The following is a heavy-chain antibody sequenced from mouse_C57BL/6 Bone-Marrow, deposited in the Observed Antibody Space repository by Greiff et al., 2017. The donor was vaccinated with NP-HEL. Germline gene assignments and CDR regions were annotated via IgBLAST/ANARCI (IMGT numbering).Heavy chain of an antibody. J-gene: IGHJ1*03. CDR2: IHPNSGST. V-gene: IGHV1-64*01. CDR1: GYTFTSYW. D-gene: IGHD1-2*01. Sequence: QVQLQQPGAELVKPGASVKLSCKASGYTFTSYWMHWVKQRPGQGLEWIGMIHPNSGSTNYNEKFKSKATLTVDKSSSTVYMELSRLTSEDSAVYFCARHGDYGSYRYFDVWGTGTTVTVSS. CDR3: ARHGDYGSYRYFDV.